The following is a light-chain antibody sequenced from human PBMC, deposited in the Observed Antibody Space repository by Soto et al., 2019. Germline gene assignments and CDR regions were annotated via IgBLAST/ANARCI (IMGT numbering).Light chain of an antibody. CDR2: GAS. V-gene: IGKV3-15*01. J-gene: IGKJ1*01. CDR3: QQYNNWPWT. Sequence: EIVLTQSPSTLSLSPGERATLSCRASQSFSSTYLAWYQQKPGQAPRLLIHGASTRATGFPARFSGSGSGTDFTLTISSLQSEDFAVYYCQQYNNWPWTFGQGTKVDIK. CDR1: QSFSSTY.